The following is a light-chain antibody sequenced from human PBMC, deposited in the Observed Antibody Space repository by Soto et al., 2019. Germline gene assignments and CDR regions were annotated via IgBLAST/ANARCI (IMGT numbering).Light chain of an antibody. Sequence: DIQMTQSPSSLSASVGGRVTITCRASQDIRNHLVWYQQKPVKVPKLLIYRATTVQSGVPSRFSGSGSGKDFTLTISGLQPEVVATYYCQNYNTAHWTFGQGTKVEIK. CDR1: QDIRNH. J-gene: IGKJ1*01. CDR3: QNYNTAHWT. V-gene: IGKV1-27*01. CDR2: RAT.